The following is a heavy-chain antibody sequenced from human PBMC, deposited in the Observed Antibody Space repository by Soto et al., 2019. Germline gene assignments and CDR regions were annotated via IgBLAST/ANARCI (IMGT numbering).Heavy chain of an antibody. J-gene: IGHJ5*02. D-gene: IGHD1-26*01. Sequence: EVQVVESGGGLVQPGGSLRLSCSFTFSMYSMNWVRQAPGKGLEWVASISSGGDYIKYADSVKGRFTISRDNAKNSVSLHMNCLRVVDTAIYFCTRDQGGSYDSWFDPWGQGTLVTVSS. CDR1: FTFSMYS. CDR2: ISSGGDYI. V-gene: IGHV3-21*01. CDR3: TRDQGGSYDSWFDP.